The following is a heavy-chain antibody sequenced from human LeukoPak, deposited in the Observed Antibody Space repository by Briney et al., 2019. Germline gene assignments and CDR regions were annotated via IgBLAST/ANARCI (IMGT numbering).Heavy chain of an antibody. V-gene: IGHV1-46*01. Sequence: GASVKVSCKASGYTFTSYYMHWVRQAPGQGLEWMGIINPSGGSTSYAQKFQGRVTMTRDMSTSTVYMELSSLRSEDTAVYYCAVGHSKDAFDIWGQGTTVTVSS. CDR3: AVGHSKDAFDI. J-gene: IGHJ3*02. D-gene: IGHD4-11*01. CDR2: INPSGGST. CDR1: GYTFTSYY.